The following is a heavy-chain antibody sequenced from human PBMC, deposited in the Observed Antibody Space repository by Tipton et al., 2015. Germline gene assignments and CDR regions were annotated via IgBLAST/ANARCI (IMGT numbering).Heavy chain of an antibody. CDR2: IYHSGST. J-gene: IGHJ6*02. Sequence: TLSLTCAVSGYSISSGYHWGWIRQPPGKGLEWIASIYHSGSTNYNPSLKSRVTISVDTSKNQFSLKLTSVTAADTAVYYCASRGAGTSHYAMDVWGQGTTVTVSS. CDR3: ASRGAGTSHYAMDV. D-gene: IGHD6-19*01. CDR1: GYSISSGYH. V-gene: IGHV4-38-2*01.